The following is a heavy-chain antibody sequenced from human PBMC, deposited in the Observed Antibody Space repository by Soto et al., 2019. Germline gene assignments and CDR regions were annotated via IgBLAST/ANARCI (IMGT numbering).Heavy chain of an antibody. CDR2: IYYSGST. J-gene: IGHJ4*02. CDR3: ARETSTYYYDSSGYLGYYFDY. D-gene: IGHD3-22*01. CDR1: GGSISSYY. V-gene: IGHV4-59*01. Sequence: PSETLSLTCTVSGGSISSYYWSWIRQPPGKGLEWIGYIYYSGSTNYNPSLKSRVTISVDTSKNQFSLKLSSVTAADTAVYYCARETSTYYYDSSGYLGYYFDYWGQGTLVTVSS.